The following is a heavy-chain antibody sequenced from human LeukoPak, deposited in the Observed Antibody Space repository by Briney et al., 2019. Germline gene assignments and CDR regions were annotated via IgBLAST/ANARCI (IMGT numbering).Heavy chain of an antibody. V-gene: IGHV3-66*01. Sequence: GGSLRLSCAASEFSVGSNYMTWVRQAPGKGLEWVSLIYSGGSTYYADSVKGRFTISRDNAKNSLYLQMNSPRAEDTAVYYCAEHGITMVGGVWGKGTTVTISS. D-gene: IGHD3-10*02. CDR3: AEHGITMVGGV. J-gene: IGHJ6*04. CDR1: EFSVGSNY. CDR2: IYSGGST.